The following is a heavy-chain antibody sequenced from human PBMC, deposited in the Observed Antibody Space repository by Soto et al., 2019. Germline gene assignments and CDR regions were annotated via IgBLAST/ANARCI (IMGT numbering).Heavy chain of an antibody. CDR1: GFTFSSYG. CDR2: IWYDGSNK. J-gene: IGHJ6*02. CDR3: ARTYYSGYYSFYYGMDV. D-gene: IGHD5-12*01. Sequence: QVQLVESGGGVVQPGRSLRLSCAASGFTFSSYGMHWVRQAPGKGLEWVAVIWYDGSNKYYADSVKGRFTISRDNSKNTLYLQMNSLRAEDTAVYYCARTYYSGYYSFYYGMDVWGQGTTVTVSS. V-gene: IGHV3-33*01.